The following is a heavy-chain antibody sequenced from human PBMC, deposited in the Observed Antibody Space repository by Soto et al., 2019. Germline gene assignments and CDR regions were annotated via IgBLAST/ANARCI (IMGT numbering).Heavy chain of an antibody. CDR1: GGSINNHY. Sequence: SETLSLTCTVSGGSINNHYWSWIRQPPGKGLEWIGYIDYTGATNYGPSLASRVTISVDTSKNQFSLKLTSLTAADTAIYYCARANWYFDYWGQGTLVTVSS. J-gene: IGHJ4*02. D-gene: IGHD7-27*01. CDR3: ARANWYFDY. CDR2: IDYTGAT. V-gene: IGHV4-59*11.